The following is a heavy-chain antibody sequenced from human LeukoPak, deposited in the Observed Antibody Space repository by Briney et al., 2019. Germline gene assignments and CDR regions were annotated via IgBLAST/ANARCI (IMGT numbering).Heavy chain of an antibody. J-gene: IGHJ3*02. CDR1: GYTFTGYY. V-gene: IGHV1-2*02. CDR3: AKLVVRGVIITGAFDI. Sequence: GASVKVSCKASGYTFTGYYMHWVRQAPGQGLEWMGWINPNSGGTNYAQKFQGRVTMTRDTSISTAYMELSRLRSDDTAVYYCAKLVVRGVIITGAFDIWGQGTMVTVSS. CDR2: INPNSGGT. D-gene: IGHD3-10*01.